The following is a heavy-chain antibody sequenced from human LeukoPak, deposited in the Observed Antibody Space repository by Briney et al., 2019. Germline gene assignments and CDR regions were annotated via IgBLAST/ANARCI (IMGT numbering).Heavy chain of an antibody. Sequence: GGSLRLSCAASGFSVSSNSMSWVRQAPGRGLEWVSILYSGGSTYYADSVKGRFTISKDNSKNTLYLQMNSLRAEDTAVYYCARATYCGGNCYSGWGQGALVTVSS. J-gene: IGHJ4*02. CDR3: ARATYCGGNCYSG. CDR1: GFSVSSNS. V-gene: IGHV3-66*01. CDR2: LYSGGST. D-gene: IGHD2-21*02.